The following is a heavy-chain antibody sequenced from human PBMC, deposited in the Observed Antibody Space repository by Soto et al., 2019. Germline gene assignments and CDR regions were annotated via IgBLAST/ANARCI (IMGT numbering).Heavy chain of an antibody. Sequence: SETLSLTCTVSGGSISSSSYYWGWIRQPPGKGLEWIGSIYYSGSTYYNPSLKSRVTISVDTSKNQFSLKLSSVTAADTAVYDCARGVAVAGDVDYWGQGTLVTVSS. V-gene: IGHV4-39*01. CDR1: GGSISSSSYY. J-gene: IGHJ4*02. CDR3: ARGVAVAGDVDY. D-gene: IGHD6-19*01. CDR2: IYYSGST.